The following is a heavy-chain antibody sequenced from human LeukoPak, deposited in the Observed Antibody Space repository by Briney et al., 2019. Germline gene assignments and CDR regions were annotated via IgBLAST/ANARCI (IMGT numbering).Heavy chain of an antibody. CDR2: IYYSGST. CDR3: AGGYCSSTSCYGAYYYYMDV. D-gene: IGHD2-2*01. CDR1: GGSISSYY. J-gene: IGHJ6*03. Sequence: SETLSLTCTVSGGSISSYYWSWIRQPPGKGLEWIGYIYYSGSTNYNPSLKSRVTISVDTSKNQFSLKLSSVTAADTAVNYCAGGYCSSTSCYGAYYYYMDVWGKGTTVTVSS. V-gene: IGHV4-59*01.